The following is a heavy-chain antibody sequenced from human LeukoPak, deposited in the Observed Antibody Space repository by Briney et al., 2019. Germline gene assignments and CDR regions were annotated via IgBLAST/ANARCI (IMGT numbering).Heavy chain of an antibody. CDR1: GGSISSSNW. CDR2: IYHSGST. V-gene: IGHV4-4*02. Sequence: PSETLSLTCAVSGGSISSSNWWSWVRQPPGKGLEWIGEIYHSGSTNYNPSLKSRVTFSVDNSKSQFSLKLSSVTAADTAVYYCASGRVNNYFDYWGQGTLVTVSS. CDR3: ASGRVNNYFDY. D-gene: IGHD5-24*01. J-gene: IGHJ4*02.